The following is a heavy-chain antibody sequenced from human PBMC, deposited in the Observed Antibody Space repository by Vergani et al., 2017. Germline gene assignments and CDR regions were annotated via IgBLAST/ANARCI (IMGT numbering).Heavy chain of an antibody. D-gene: IGHD1-7*01. CDR3: ARDAQTALELRDYYYYYMDV. CDR2: IWYDGSNK. Sequence: QVQLVESGGGVVQPGRSLRLSCAASGFTFSSYGMHWVRQAPGKGLEWVAVIWYDGSNKYYADSVKGRFTISRDNSKNTLYLQMNSLGAEDTAVYYCARDAQTALELRDYYYYYMDVWGKGTTVTVSS. CDR1: GFTFSSYG. V-gene: IGHV3-33*01. J-gene: IGHJ6*03.